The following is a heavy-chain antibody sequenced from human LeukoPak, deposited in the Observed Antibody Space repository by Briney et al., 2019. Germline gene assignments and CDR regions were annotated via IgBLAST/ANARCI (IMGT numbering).Heavy chain of an antibody. CDR2: IYYSGST. CDR1: GGSISSYY. CDR3: ARGYDSSGYHAFDI. V-gene: IGHV4-59*08. J-gene: IGHJ3*02. D-gene: IGHD3-22*01. Sequence: PSETLSLTCTVSGGSISSYYWSWIRQPPGKGLEWIGYIYYSGSTNYNPSLKSRVTISVDTSKNQFSLKLSSVTAADTAVYYCARGYDSSGYHAFDIWGQGTMVTVSS.